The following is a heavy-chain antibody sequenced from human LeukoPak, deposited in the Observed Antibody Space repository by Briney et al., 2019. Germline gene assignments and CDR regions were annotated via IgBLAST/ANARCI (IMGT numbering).Heavy chain of an antibody. CDR3: ARVKVGATIYYFDY. D-gene: IGHD1-26*01. J-gene: IGHJ4*02. CDR2: INPNSGGT. V-gene: IGHV1-2*02. Sequence: ASVKVSCKASGYTFTGYYMHWVRQAPGQGLEWMGWINPNSGGTNYAQKFQGRVTMTRDTSTSTAYMELSRLRSDDTAVYDCARVKVGATIYYFDYWGQGTLVTVSS. CDR1: GYTFTGYY.